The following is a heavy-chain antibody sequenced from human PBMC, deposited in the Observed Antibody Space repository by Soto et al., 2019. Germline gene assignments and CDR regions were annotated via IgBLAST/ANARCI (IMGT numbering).Heavy chain of an antibody. CDR2: SYYSGST. Sequence: QVQLQESGPGLVKPSETLSLTCTVSGGSVSSGSYYWSWIGQPPGKGLEWIGYSYYSGSTKYSPSIKSRVTISVDTAKNQFSLKLSSVTAADTAVYYCAREWPYSYGNPVAGHGVDWWGQGTLVTVSS. CDR1: GGSVSSGSYY. J-gene: IGHJ4*02. CDR3: AREWPYSYGNPVAGHGVDW. V-gene: IGHV4-61*01. D-gene: IGHD5-18*01.